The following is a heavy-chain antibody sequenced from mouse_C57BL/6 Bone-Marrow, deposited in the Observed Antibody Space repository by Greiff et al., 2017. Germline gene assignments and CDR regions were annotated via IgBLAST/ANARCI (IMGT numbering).Heavy chain of an antibody. Sequence: VQLQQSGTELVRPGVSVKISCKGSGYTFTDFPMHWVKQSPANSLEWIGVISTYYGDVTYNQKFKGKSTMTVDKSSSTAFMELDRLTSDDSAIHYCVRGDGSCRFAYWGQGTLVTVSA. V-gene: IGHV1S137*01. J-gene: IGHJ3*01. CDR1: GYTFTDFP. CDR3: VRGDGSCRFAY. CDR2: ISTYYGDV. D-gene: IGHD1-1*01.